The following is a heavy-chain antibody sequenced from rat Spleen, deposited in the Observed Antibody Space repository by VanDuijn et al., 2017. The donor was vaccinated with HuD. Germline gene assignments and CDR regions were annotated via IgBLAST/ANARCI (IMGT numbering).Heavy chain of an antibody. V-gene: IGHV5-31*01. J-gene: IGHJ2*01. CDR2: INNSGGST. CDR1: GLTFNKYW. D-gene: IGHD1-2*01. Sequence: VQLVESDGGLVQPGRSLKLSCVGSGLTFNKYWMSWTSPAPGKGLEWVASINNSGGSTYYPDSVKGRFTISRDNAQHTLYQQMNSLRSGETATYYCTRENYYSRDYWGQGVMVLVSS. CDR3: TRENYYSRDY.